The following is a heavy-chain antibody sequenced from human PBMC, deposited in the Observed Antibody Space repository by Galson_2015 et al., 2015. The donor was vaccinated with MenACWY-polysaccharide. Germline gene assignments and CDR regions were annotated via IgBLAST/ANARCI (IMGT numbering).Heavy chain of an antibody. CDR2: IRSKGSNDET. CDR1: GFTLSGFS. CDR3: TSLDLNVLEEY. D-gene: IGHD1-1*01. V-gene: IGHV3-73*01. J-gene: IGHJ4*02. Sequence: SLRLSCAASGFTLSGFSMNWVRQASGRGLEWVGRIRSKGSNDETSYAESVKGRFTISRDDSKNIMFLQMNSLESEDTAVSYCTSLDLNVLEEYWGQGTLVTVSS.